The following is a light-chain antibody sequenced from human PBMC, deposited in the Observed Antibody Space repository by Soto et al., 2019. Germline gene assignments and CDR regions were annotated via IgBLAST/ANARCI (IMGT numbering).Light chain of an antibody. CDR3: SSYKSSSNYV. CDR1: SSDVGGYNY. CDR2: EVS. J-gene: IGLJ1*01. V-gene: IGLV2-14*01. Sequence: QSVLTQPASVSGSPGQSITISCTGTSSDVGGYNYVSWYQQHPGKAPKLMIFEVSSRPPGVSNRFSGSKSGNTASLTISGLQAEDEADYYCSSYKSSSNYVFGTGTKVTVL.